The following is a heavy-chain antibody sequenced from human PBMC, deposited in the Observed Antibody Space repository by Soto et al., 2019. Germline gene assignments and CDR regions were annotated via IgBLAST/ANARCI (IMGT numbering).Heavy chain of an antibody. Sequence: GGSLRLSCAASGFTFSSYGMHLVRTAPGKGLEWVAVISYDGSNKYYADSVKGRFTISRDNSKNTLYLQMNSLRAEDTAVYYCAKDETSSDFWSGYYLTYYYYYMDVWGKGTTVTVSS. D-gene: IGHD3-3*01. CDR2: ISYDGSNK. CDR3: AKDETSSDFWSGYYLTYYYYYMDV. V-gene: IGHV3-30*18. CDR1: GFTFSSYG. J-gene: IGHJ6*03.